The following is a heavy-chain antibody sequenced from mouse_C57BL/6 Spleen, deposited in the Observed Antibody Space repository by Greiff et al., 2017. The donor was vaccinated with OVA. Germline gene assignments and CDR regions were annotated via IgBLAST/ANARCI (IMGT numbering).Heavy chain of an antibody. D-gene: IGHD1-1*01. J-gene: IGHJ1*03. CDR2: INPSTGGT. Sequence: EVQLQQSGPELVKPGASVKISCKASGYSFTGYYMNWVKQSPEKSLEWIGEINPSTGGTTYNQKFKAKATLTVDKSSSTAYMQLKSLTSEDSAVYYCARSAFITTVVATDWYFDVWGTGTTVTVSS. CDR1: GYSFTGYY. CDR3: ARSAFITTVVATDWYFDV. V-gene: IGHV1-42*01.